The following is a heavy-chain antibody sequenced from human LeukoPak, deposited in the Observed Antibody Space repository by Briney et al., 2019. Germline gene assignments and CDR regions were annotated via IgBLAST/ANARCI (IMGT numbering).Heavy chain of an antibody. CDR1: GYTLTELS. CDR2: FDPEDGET. D-gene: IGHD2-2*01. V-gene: IGHV1-24*01. CDR3: ATVGVPAAMVDYFDY. Sequence: ASVMVSCKVSGYTLTELSMHWVRQAPGKGLEWMGGFDPEDGETIYAQKFQGRVTMTEDTSTDTAYMELSSLRSEDTAVYYCATVGVPAAMVDYFDYWGQGTLVTVSS. J-gene: IGHJ4*02.